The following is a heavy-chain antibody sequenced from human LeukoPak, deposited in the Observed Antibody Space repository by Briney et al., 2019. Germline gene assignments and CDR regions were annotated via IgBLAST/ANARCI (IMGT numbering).Heavy chain of an antibody. CDR3: ARDSARPVGATGPAFDY. CDR2: ISAYNGNT. J-gene: IGHJ4*02. V-gene: IGHV1-18*01. CDR1: GYTFTSYG. D-gene: IGHD1-26*01. Sequence: GASVKVSCKASGYTFTSYGISWVRQAPGQGLEWMGWISAYNGNTNYAQKLQGRVTMSTDTSTSTAYMELKSLRSDDTAVYYSARDSARPVGATGPAFDYWGQGTLVTVSS.